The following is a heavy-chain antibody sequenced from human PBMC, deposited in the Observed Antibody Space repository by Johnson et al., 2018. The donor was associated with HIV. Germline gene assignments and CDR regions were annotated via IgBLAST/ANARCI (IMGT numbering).Heavy chain of an antibody. CDR3: ATSMGATALAFDI. CDR2: TNWNSGTI. V-gene: IGHV3-9*01. D-gene: IGHD1-26*01. CDR1: GFTFDDYA. Sequence: QVVESGGGVVQPGRSLRLSCAASGFTFDDYAMYWVRQAPGKGLEWVSGTNWNSGTIIYADSVKGRFTISRDNAKNSLYLQMNSLRAEDTAVYYCATSMGATALAFDIWGQGTMVTVSA. J-gene: IGHJ3*02.